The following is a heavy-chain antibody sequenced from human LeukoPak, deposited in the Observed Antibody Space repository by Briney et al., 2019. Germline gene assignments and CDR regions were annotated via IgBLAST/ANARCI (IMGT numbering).Heavy chain of an antibody. J-gene: IGHJ6*02. V-gene: IGHV1-18*01. CDR3: ARDMYSSSWYVVGYYYGMDV. Sequence: ASVKVSCKASGYTFTSYGISWVRQAPGQGLEWMGWISAYNGNTNYAQKLQGRVTMTTDTSTSTAYMGLRSLRSDDTAVYYCARDMYSSSWYVVGYYYGMDVWGQGTTVTVSS. CDR2: ISAYNGNT. D-gene: IGHD6-13*01. CDR1: GYTFTSYG.